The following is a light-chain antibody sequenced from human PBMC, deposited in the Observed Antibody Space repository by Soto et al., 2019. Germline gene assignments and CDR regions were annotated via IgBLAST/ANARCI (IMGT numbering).Light chain of an antibody. V-gene: IGLV2-14*01. CDR3: SSYTSSSTRV. CDR1: GSDVGGYNY. J-gene: IGLJ1*01. CDR2: DVS. Sequence: QSALTQPASVSGSPGQSITISCTGTGSDVGGYNYVSWYQQHPGKAPKLMIYDVSSRPSGVSNRFSGSKSGNTASLTISGLQAEAEADYYCSSYTSSSTRVFGTGTKVTVL.